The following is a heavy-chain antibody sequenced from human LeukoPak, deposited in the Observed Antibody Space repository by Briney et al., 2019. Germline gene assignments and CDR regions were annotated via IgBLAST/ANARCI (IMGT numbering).Heavy chain of an antibody. V-gene: IGHV3-30-3*01. CDR3: ATDVIAPGFDY. D-gene: IGHD1-14*01. Sequence: PGRSLRLSCAASGFTFSSYAMHGVREAPGKGLEWVAVISYDGSNKYYADSVKGRFTNSRDNSKNTLYLQMNSLRAEDTAVYYCATDVIAPGFDYWGQGTLVTVSS. J-gene: IGHJ4*02. CDR2: ISYDGSNK. CDR1: GFTFSSYA.